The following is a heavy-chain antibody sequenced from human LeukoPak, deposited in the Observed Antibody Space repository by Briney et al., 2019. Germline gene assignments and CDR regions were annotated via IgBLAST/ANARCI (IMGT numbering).Heavy chain of an antibody. CDR1: GFTFSDSA. Sequence: PGGSLRLSCAASGFTFSDSAMNWVRQAPGKGLEWLSLINFSGGNTYYADSMKGRFTISRDNSKDTLYLQMNSLRAGDTAIYYCARDIEFSTWGLGTMVTVSS. CDR3: ARDIEFST. V-gene: IGHV3-23*01. CDR2: INFSGGNT. J-gene: IGHJ3*01. D-gene: IGHD3-3*02.